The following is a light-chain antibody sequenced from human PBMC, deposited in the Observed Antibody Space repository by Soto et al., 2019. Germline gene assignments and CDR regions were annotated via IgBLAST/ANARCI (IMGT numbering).Light chain of an antibody. CDR2: EVS. J-gene: IGLJ1*01. V-gene: IGLV2-14*01. CDR3: SSYTSSSTPLV. CDR1: SSDVGGYTY. Sequence: QSVLTQPASVSGSPGQSITISCTGTSSDVGGYTYVSWHQQRPGKAPKLMIYEVSNRPSGVSNRFSGSKSGNTASLTISGLQAEDETDYYCSSYTSSSTPLVFGTGTKVTVL.